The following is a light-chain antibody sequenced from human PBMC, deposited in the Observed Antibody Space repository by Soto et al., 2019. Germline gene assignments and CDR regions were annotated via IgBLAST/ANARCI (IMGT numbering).Light chain of an antibody. CDR3: QKYNCALGIT. Sequence: DIQMTQSPSSLSASVGDRVTITCRASQGISNYLAWYQQKPGKVPKLLIYAASTLQSGVPSRFSGSGSGTDFTLTIRSLQPEDVANYYWQKYNCALGITVGEGTVLEIK. CDR1: QGISNY. CDR2: AAS. V-gene: IGKV1-27*01. J-gene: IGKJ5*01.